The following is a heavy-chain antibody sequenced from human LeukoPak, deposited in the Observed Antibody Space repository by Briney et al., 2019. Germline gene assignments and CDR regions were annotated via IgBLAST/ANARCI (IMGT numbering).Heavy chain of an antibody. J-gene: IGHJ3*02. CDR1: GFTVSSNY. CDR2: IYSGGST. V-gene: IGHV3-66*01. Sequence: PGGSLRLSCAASGFTVSSNYMSWVRQAPGKGLEWVSVIYSGGSTYYADSVKGRFTISRDNSKNTLYLQMNSLRAEDTAAYYCARVESGSYLDIWGQGTMVTVSS. CDR3: ARVESGSYLDI. D-gene: IGHD1-26*01.